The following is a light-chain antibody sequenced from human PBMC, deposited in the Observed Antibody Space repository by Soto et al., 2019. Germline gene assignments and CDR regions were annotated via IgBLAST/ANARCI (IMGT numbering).Light chain of an antibody. CDR1: QNVNSNY. Sequence: EIVLTQSPGTLSLSPGERATLSCRASQNVNSNYLSWYQQKPGQAPRLLILGASSRATGIPDRFSGSGSGTDFTLTISRLEPEDSAVYYCQRYGSSPLTFGGGTKVEIK. J-gene: IGKJ4*01. V-gene: IGKV3-20*01. CDR3: QRYGSSPLT. CDR2: GAS.